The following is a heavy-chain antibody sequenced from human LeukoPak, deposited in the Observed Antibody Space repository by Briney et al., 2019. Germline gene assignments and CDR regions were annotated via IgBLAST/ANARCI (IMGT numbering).Heavy chain of an antibody. CDR3: ARDRLNGYQLLYLDWFDP. V-gene: IGHV4-31*03. D-gene: IGHD2-2*02. Sequence: SETLSLTCTVSGGSISSGGYYWSWIRQHPGKGLEWIGYIYYSGSTYYNPSLKSRVTISVDTSKNQFSLKLSSVTAADTAVYYCARDRLNGYQLLYLDWFDPWGQGTLVTVSS. CDR2: IYYSGST. J-gene: IGHJ5*02. CDR1: GGSISSGGYY.